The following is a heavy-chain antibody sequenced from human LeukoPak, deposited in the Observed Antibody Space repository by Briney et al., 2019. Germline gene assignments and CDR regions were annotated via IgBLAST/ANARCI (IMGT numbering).Heavy chain of an antibody. CDR3: ARDLVTVTKGFDI. V-gene: IGHV4-59*11. J-gene: IGHJ3*02. Sequence: SETLSLTCAVSGDSFSSHYWTWTRQPPGRGLEWIGYISYIGTTNYNPSLKSRVTISIDTSKNQFSLKLSSVTTADTAVYYCARDLVTVTKGFDIWGLGTMVSVSS. CDR2: ISYIGTT. CDR1: GDSFSSHY. D-gene: IGHD4-17*01.